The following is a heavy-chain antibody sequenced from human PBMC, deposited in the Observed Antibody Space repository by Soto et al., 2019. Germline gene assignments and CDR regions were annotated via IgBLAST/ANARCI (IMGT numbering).Heavy chain of an antibody. V-gene: IGHV3-74*01. CDR3: ATWRGGYTYGLDH. CDR2: ILNDGTTT. Sequence: VGSLRLSYTVSGVNFSSQWLHCVRQAPGKGLMWIPRILNDGTTTNYADSVKGRFTVSRDNAKKTMSLQMNNLRAEDTAVYYCATWRGGYTYGLDHWGQGTPVTGSS. D-gene: IGHD5-18*01. J-gene: IGHJ4*02. CDR1: GVNFSSQW.